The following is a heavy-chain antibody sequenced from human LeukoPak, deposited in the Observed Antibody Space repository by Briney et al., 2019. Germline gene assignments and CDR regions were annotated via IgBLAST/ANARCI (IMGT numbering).Heavy chain of an antibody. Sequence: SETLSLTCTVSGGSISSGGYYWSWIRQHPGKGLEWIGYIYYSGSTYYNPSLKSRVTISVDTSKNQFSLKLSSVTAADTAVYYCARDQGITMVRGVMGWFDPWGQGTLVTVSS. CDR1: GGSISSGGYY. V-gene: IGHV4-31*03. CDR3: ARDQGITMVRGVMGWFDP. CDR2: IYYSGST. D-gene: IGHD3-10*01. J-gene: IGHJ5*02.